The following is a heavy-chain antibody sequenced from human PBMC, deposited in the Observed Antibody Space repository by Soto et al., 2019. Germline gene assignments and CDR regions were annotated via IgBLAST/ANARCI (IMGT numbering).Heavy chain of an antibody. J-gene: IGHJ4*02. CDR1: GGSISSYY. CDR3: ARDGYSSYFDY. Sequence: SETLSLTCTVSGGSISSYYWSWIRQPPGKGLEWIGYMYYSGRTNYNPSLKSRVTISVDTSKSQFSLKLSSVTAADAAVYYCARDGYSSYFDYWGQGTLVTVSS. CDR2: MYYSGRT. D-gene: IGHD6-13*01. V-gene: IGHV4-59*01.